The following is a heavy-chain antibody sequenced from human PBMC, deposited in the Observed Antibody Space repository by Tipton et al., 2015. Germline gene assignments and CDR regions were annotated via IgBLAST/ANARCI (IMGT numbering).Heavy chain of an antibody. CDR2: ISYSETS. Sequence: TLSLTCTVSGGSLSSGSYYWSWIRQPPGKGLEWIGYISYSETSHYNPSLKSRVTISIDTSKNQFSLKLTSVTAADTAVYYCARDLEHGMDVWGQGTTVTVSS. CDR1: GGSLSSGSYY. CDR3: ARDLEHGMDV. D-gene: IGHD5-24*01. V-gene: IGHV4-61*01. J-gene: IGHJ6*02.